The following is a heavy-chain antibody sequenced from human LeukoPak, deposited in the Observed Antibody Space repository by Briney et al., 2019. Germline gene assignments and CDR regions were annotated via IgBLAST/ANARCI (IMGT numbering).Heavy chain of an antibody. J-gene: IGHJ5*02. CDR1: GGSISSYY. CDR3: ARAPLGNWFDP. CDR2: IYYSGST. V-gene: IGHV4-59*01. Sequence: SETLSLTCTVSGGSISSYYWSWVRQPPGKGLEWIGYIYYSGSTNYNPSLKSRVTISVDTSKNQFSLKLSSVTAADTAVYYCARAPLGNWFDPWGQGTLVTVSS.